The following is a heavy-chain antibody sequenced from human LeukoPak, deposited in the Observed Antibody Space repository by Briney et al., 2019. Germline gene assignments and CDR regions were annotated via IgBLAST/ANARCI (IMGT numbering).Heavy chain of an antibody. CDR1: GFTFSSYW. V-gene: IGHV3-7*04. Sequence: GGSLRLSCTASGFTFSSYWMNWVRQAPGKGLEWVANIKQDGSEKYYVDSVKGRFTISRDNAKKSLYLQMNSLRAEDTAVYYCARETETANLDYWGQGTLVTVSS. J-gene: IGHJ4*02. D-gene: IGHD5-24*01. CDR3: ARETETANLDY. CDR2: IKQDGSEK.